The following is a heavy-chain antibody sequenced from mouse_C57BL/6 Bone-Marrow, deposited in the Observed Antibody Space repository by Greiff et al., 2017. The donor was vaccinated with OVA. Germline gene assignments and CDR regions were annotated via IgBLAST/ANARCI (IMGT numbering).Heavy chain of an antibody. J-gene: IGHJ3*01. CDR3: AREDGYYGCAY. V-gene: IGHV1-59*01. D-gene: IGHD2-3*01. CDR1: GYTFTSYW. CDR2: IDPSDSYT. Sequence: VQLQQPGAELVRPGTSVKLSCKASGYTFTSYWMHWVKQRPGQGLEWIGVIDPSDSYTNYNQKFKGKATLTVDTSSSAAYMQLSSLTSEDSAVYYCAREDGYYGCAYWGQGTLVIVSA.